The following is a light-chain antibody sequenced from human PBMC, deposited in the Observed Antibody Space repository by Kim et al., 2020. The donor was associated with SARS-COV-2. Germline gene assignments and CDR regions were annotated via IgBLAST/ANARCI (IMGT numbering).Light chain of an antibody. CDR1: QSVTAY. CDR3: QQRKT. J-gene: IGKJ4*01. V-gene: IGKV3-11*01. Sequence: EIVLTQSPATLSLSPGGRATLSCRATQSVTAYLGWYQQKRGQAPRLLIYGASNRATGIPARFSGSGSETEFTLTISSLEPEDFAVYYCQQRKTFGGGTQV. CDR2: GAS.